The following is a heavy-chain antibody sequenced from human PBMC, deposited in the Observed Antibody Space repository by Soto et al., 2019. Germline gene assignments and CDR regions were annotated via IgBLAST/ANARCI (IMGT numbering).Heavy chain of an antibody. Sequence: ASETLSLTCTVSGGSISSGDYYWSWIRQPPGKGLEWIGYIYYSGSTYYNPSLKSRVTISVDTSKNQFSLKLSSVTDADTAVYYCAREEYYDILTGGNWFDPWGQGTLVTVSS. D-gene: IGHD3-9*01. CDR3: AREEYYDILTGGNWFDP. CDR2: IYYSGST. J-gene: IGHJ5*02. V-gene: IGHV4-30-4*01. CDR1: GGSISSGDYY.